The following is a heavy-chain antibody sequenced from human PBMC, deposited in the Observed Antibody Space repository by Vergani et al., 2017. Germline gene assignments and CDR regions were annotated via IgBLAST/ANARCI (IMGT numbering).Heavy chain of an antibody. D-gene: IGHD2-2*01. J-gene: IGHJ6*03. CDR3: ARGRYCSSTSCSYYYYYYMDV. Sequence: QVQLQESGPGLVKPSETLSLTCTVSNDSVSNTFYYWGWIRQTPGKGLEWIGYIYYSGSTNYNPSLKSRVTISVDTSKNQFSLKLSSVTAADTAVYYCARGRYCSSTSCSYYYYYYMDVWGKGTTVTVSS. CDR1: NDSVSNTFYY. CDR2: IYYSGST. V-gene: IGHV4-61*01.